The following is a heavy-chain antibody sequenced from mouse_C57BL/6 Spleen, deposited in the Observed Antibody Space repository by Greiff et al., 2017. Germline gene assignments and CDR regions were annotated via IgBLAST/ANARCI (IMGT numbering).Heavy chain of an antibody. D-gene: IGHD3-2*02. CDR3: ARQLRLQEGYFDV. J-gene: IGHJ1*03. CDR2: IYPGGGYT. V-gene: IGHV1-63*01. CDR1: GYTFTNYW. Sequence: QVQLQQSGAELVRPGTSVKMSCKASGYTFTNYWIGWAKQRPGHGLEWIGDIYPGGGYTNYNEKFKGKATLTADKSSSTAYMQVSSLTSADSAIYYCARQLRLQEGYFDVWGKGTTVTVSS.